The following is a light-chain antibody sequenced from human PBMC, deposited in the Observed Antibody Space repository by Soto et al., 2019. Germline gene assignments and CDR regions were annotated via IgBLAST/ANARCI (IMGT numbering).Light chain of an antibody. Sequence: DIPMTQSPSSLFASVGDRFTITCRASQSISSYLNWYQQKPGKAPKLLIYAASILQSGAPSSFSGSGSWTDFNLTISSLQTDYFATSDCQPSYSTPFTFGPGTKVDIK. CDR3: QPSYSTPFT. J-gene: IGKJ3*01. V-gene: IGKV1-39*01. CDR2: AAS. CDR1: QSISSY.